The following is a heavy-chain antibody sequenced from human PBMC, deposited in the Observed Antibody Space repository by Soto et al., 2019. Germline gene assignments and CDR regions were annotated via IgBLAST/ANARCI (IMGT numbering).Heavy chain of an antibody. CDR2: ISAYNGNT. J-gene: IGHJ4*02. V-gene: IGHV1-18*01. CDR3: ASGGDCSSTSCYAFDY. D-gene: IGHD2-2*01. Sequence: ASVKVSCKASGGTFSSYTISWVRQAPGQGLEWMGWISAYNGNTNYAQKLQGRVTMTTDTSTSTAYMELRSLRSDDTAVYYCASGGDCSSTSCYAFDYWGQGTLVTVSS. CDR1: GGTFSSYT.